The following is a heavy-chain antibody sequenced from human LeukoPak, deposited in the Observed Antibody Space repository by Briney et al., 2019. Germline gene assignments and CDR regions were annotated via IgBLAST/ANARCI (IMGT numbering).Heavy chain of an antibody. Sequence: PSETLSLTCAVYGGSFSGYYWSWLRQPPGKGLEWIGEINHSGSTNYNPSLKSRVTISVDTSKNQFSLKLSSVTAADTAVYYCARVIGYSGYDAFDYWGQGTLVTVSS. V-gene: IGHV4-34*01. CDR1: GGSFSGYY. D-gene: IGHD5-12*01. CDR2: INHSGST. J-gene: IGHJ4*02. CDR3: ARVIGYSGYDAFDY.